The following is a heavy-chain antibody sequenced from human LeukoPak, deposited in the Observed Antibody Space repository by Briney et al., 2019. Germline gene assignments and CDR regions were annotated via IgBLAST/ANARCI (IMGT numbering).Heavy chain of an antibody. CDR1: GYTFTSYD. Sequence: ASVKVSCKASGYTFTSYDINWVRQATGQGLEWMGWMNPNSGNTGYAQKFQARVTMPRNTSISTAYMELSSLRSEDTAVYYCARGTRGTLGYCSGGSCYSFFYWGQGTLVTVSS. CDR3: ARGTRGTLGYCSGGSCYSFFY. CDR2: MNPNSGNT. D-gene: IGHD2-15*01. J-gene: IGHJ4*02. V-gene: IGHV1-8*01.